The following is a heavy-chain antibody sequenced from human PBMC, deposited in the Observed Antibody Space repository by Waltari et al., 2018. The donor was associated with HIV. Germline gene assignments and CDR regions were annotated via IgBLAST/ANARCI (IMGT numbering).Heavy chain of an antibody. D-gene: IGHD2-8*01. V-gene: IGHV3-33*01. CDR3: ARGDIILMVYTIDY. Sequence: QVQLVESGGGAVQPGRSLTLSCEAHGIPFCSYGLNWVRQAPGKWLELVAVAWFDGNYKYYSDSVKRRFTISRDNSKDTVDLQMNSLITEDTGVYYCARGDIILMVYTIDYWGQGTLVSVSS. CDR2: AWFDGNYK. J-gene: IGHJ4*02. CDR1: GIPFCSYG.